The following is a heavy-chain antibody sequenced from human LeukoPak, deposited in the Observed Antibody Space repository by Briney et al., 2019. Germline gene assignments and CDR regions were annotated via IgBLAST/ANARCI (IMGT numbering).Heavy chain of an antibody. CDR2: ISSSSSYI. V-gene: IGHV3-21*01. CDR3: ARGGIAAAGTLDY. CDR1: GFTFSSYS. D-gene: IGHD6-13*01. J-gene: IGHJ4*02. Sequence: GGSLRLSCAASGFTFSSYSMNWVRQAPGKGLEWVSSISSSSSYIYYADSVKGRFTISRVNAKNSLYLQMNSLRAEDTAVYYCARGGIAAAGTLDYWGQGTLVTVSS.